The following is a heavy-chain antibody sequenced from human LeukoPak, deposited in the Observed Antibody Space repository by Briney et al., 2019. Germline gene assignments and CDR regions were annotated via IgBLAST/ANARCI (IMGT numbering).Heavy chain of an antibody. Sequence: SETLSLTCAVYGGSFSGYYWSWIRQPPGKGLEWIGEINHSGSTNYNPSLKSPVTISLDTSKNQFSLKLSSVTAGDTAVYYCARSGIQLWPLDYWGQGTLVTGFS. CDR3: ARSGIQLWPLDY. CDR1: GGSFSGYY. D-gene: IGHD5-18*01. J-gene: IGHJ4*02. CDR2: INHSGST. V-gene: IGHV4-34*01.